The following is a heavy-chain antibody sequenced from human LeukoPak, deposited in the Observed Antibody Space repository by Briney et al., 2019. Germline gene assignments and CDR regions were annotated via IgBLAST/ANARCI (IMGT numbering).Heavy chain of an antibody. Sequence: SQTLSLTCAISGDSVSSDTTAWNWIRQSPSRGLEWLGRAYYTSKRITNYAVSVRSRITVNPNTSNNQFSLQLNSVTPEDTAGYYGARGYWAHGMNGWGPGTTVSVSS. D-gene: IGHD6-13*01. J-gene: IGHJ6*02. CDR1: GDSVSSDTTA. V-gene: IGHV6-1*01. CDR2: AYYTSKRIT. CDR3: ARGYWAHGMNG.